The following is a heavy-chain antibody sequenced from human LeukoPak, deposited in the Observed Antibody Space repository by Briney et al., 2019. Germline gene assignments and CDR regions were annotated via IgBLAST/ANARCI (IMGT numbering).Heavy chain of an antibody. Sequence: GASVKVSCKASGYTFTSYGISWVRQAPGQGLEWMGWISAYNGNTNYAQKLQGRVTMTTDTSTSTAYMELRSLRSDDTAVYYCATGAGRDGYNYNWFDPWGQGTLVTVSS. CDR1: GYTFTSYG. J-gene: IGHJ5*02. D-gene: IGHD5-24*01. V-gene: IGHV1-18*01. CDR2: ISAYNGNT. CDR3: ATGAGRDGYNYNWFDP.